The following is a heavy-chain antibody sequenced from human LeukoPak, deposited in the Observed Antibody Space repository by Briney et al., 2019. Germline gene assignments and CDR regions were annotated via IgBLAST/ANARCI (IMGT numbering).Heavy chain of an antibody. V-gene: IGHV4-30-4*08. CDR1: GGSISSGDYY. J-gene: IGHJ3*02. CDR3: ARDSGSPKAFDI. Sequence: SQTLSLTCTVSGGSISSGDYYWSWIRQPPGKGLEVIGYIYYRGSTYYIASLKTRLTISVDTSKNQFSQMLSPVSPTDTAVYYCARDSGSPKAFDIWGQGTMVTVSS. CDR2: IYYRGST. D-gene: IGHD1-26*01.